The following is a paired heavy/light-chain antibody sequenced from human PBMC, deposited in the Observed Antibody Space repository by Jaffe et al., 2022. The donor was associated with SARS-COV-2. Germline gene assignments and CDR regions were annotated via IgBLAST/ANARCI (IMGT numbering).Heavy chain of an antibody. J-gene: IGHJ2*01. D-gene: IGHD3-16*01. V-gene: IGHV2-5*02. Sequence: QITLKESGPTLVKPTQTLTLTCTFSGFSLSTSGVGVGWIRQPPGKALEWLALIYWDDDKRFSPSLKRRLTVTKDTSKNQVLLAMTNMDPVDTATYYCAHSGGPESGYWYFDLWGRGTLVTVSS. CDR3: AHSGGPESGYWYFDL. CDR2: IYWDDDK. CDR1: GFSLSTSGVG.
Light chain of an antibody. Sequence: EIVLTQSPGTLSLSPGERATLSCRASQSVASSYLAWYQQKPGQAPRLLIYGASSRATGIPDRFSGSGSGTDFTLTISRLEPEDFAVYYCQQYGSSPTYSFGQGTKLEIK. CDR2: GAS. V-gene: IGKV3-20*01. CDR3: QQYGSSPTYS. J-gene: IGKJ2*01. CDR1: QSVASSY.